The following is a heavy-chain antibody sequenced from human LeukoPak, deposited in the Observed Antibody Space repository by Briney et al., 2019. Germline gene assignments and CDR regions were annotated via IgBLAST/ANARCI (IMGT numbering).Heavy chain of an antibody. V-gene: IGHV3-33*01. CDR2: IWYDGSNK. Sequence: PGRSLRLSCAASGFTFSSYAFHWVRRAPGKGLEWVSLIWYDGSNKYYADSVKGRFTISRDNAKNSLYLQMNSLRAEDTGVYYCARVPEGERSAYYFNYWGQGTLVTVSS. CDR1: GFTFSSYA. D-gene: IGHD3-3*01. CDR3: ARVPEGERSAYYFNY. J-gene: IGHJ4*02.